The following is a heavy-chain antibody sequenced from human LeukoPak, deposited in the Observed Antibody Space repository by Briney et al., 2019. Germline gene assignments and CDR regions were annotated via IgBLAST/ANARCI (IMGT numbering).Heavy chain of an antibody. V-gene: IGHV3-11*01. CDR1: GFTVSNYY. CDR3: VRGSFDYNWFDP. Sequence: RTGGSLRPSCAAAGFTVSNYYMSWIRQAPGKGLEWVSYISSSGSAIYYADSVKGRFTISRDNAKNSLYLQMNSLRAEETAVYYWVRGSFDYNWFDPWRQGTLVTVSS. CDR2: ISSSGSAI. D-gene: IGHD3-9*01. J-gene: IGHJ5*02.